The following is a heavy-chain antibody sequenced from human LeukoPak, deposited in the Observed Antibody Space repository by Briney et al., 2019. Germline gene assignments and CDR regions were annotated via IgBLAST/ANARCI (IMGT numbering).Heavy chain of an antibody. CDR2: ISGSGGST. V-gene: IGHV3-23*01. D-gene: IGHD2-8*02. CDR3: AKIGMAGGPHLDY. J-gene: IGHJ4*02. Sequence: GGSLRLSCAASGFTFSSYAMSWVRRAPGKGLEWVSAISGSGGSTYCADSVKGRFTISRDNSKNTLYLQMNSLRAEDTAVYYCAKIGMAGGPHLDYWGQGTLVTVSS. CDR1: GFTFSSYA.